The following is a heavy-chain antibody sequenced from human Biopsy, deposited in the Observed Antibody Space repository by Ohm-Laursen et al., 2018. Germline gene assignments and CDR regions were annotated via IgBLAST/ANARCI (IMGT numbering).Heavy chain of an antibody. CDR1: GDSVSSGSFY. CDR2: IYDRGSTA. CDR3: ARGMRSSGWPYFDS. J-gene: IGHJ4*02. V-gene: IGHV4-61*01. D-gene: IGHD6-19*01. Sequence: GTLSLTCTVSGDSVSSGSFYWTWIRQPPGQGLEYIGYIYDRGSTANYNPSLESRVTMSVDMPKNQFSLKLSSVTAADTAIYYCARGMRSSGWPYFDSWGQGILVVVSS.